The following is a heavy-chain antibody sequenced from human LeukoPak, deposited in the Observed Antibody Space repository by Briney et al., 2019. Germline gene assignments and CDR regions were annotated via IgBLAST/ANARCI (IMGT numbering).Heavy chain of an antibody. V-gene: IGHV4-34*01. D-gene: IGHD4-17*01. Sequence: PSETLSLTCAVYGGSFSGYYWGWIRQPPGKGLEWIGEINHSGSTNYNPSLKSRVTISVDTSKNQFSLKLSSVTAADTAVYYCARGWEVTTFLDVWGKGTTVTVSS. CDR2: INHSGST. CDR3: ARGWEVTTFLDV. CDR1: GGSFSGYY. J-gene: IGHJ6*04.